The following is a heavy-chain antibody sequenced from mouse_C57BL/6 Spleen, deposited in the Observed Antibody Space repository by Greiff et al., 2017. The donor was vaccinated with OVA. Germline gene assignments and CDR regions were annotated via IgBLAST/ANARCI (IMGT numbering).Heavy chain of an antibody. J-gene: IGHJ2*01. D-gene: IGHD1-1*01. V-gene: IGHV1-26*01. Sequence: VQLQQSGPELVKPGASVKISCKASGYTFTDYYMNWVKQSHGKSLEWIGDINPNNGGTSYNQKFKGKATLTVDKSSSTAYMELRSLTSEDSAVYYCARWDYGSSNVDYGGQGTTLTVSS. CDR1: GYTFTDYY. CDR3: ARWDYGSSNVDY. CDR2: INPNNGGT.